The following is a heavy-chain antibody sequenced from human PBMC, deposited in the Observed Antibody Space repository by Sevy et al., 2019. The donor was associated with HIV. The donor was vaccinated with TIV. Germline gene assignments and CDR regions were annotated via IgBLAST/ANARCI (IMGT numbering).Heavy chain of an antibody. V-gene: IGHV3-23*01. CDR3: AKDLPRAYSGTYYYDSSGYYYVHYGMDV. CDR2: ISGSGGST. D-gene: IGHD3-22*01. J-gene: IGHJ6*02. Sequence: GGSLRLSCAASGFTFSSYAMSWVRQAPGKGLEWVSAISGSGGSTYYADSVKGRFTISRDNSKNTLYLQMNILGAEDTAVYYCAKDLPRAYSGTYYYDSSGYYYVHYGMDVWGQGTTVTVSS. CDR1: GFTFSSYA.